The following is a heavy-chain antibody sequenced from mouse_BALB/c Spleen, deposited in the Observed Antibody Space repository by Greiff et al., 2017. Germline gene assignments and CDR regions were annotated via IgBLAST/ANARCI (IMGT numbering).Heavy chain of an antibody. J-gene: IGHJ4*01. D-gene: IGHD1-2*01. V-gene: IGHV1S56*01. CDR3: ARDILRLRYMDY. Sequence: VQLQQSGAGLVKPGASVKLSCKASGYTFTSYDINWVRQRPEQGLEWIGWIITGDGSTKYNEKFKGKATLTTDKSSSTAYMQLSRLTSEDSAVYFCARDILRLRYMDYWGQGTSVTVSS. CDR1: GYTFTSYD. CDR2: IITGDGST.